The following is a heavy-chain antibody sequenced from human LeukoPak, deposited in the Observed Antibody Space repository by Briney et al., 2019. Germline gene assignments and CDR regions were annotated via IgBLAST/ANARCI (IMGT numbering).Heavy chain of an antibody. Sequence: PGGSLRLSCAASGFTFSSYAMSWVRQAPGKGLEWVSAISGSGGSTYYADSVKGRFTIARENSKNTLYLQMNSLRAEDTALYYCAKDSTGSYYAYWGQGTLVTVSS. CDR1: GFTFSSYA. V-gene: IGHV3-23*01. CDR3: AKDSTGSYYAY. J-gene: IGHJ4*02. D-gene: IGHD1-26*01. CDR2: ISGSGGST.